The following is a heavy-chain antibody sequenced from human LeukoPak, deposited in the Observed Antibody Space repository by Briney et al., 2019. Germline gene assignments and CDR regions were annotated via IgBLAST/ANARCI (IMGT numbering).Heavy chain of an antibody. D-gene: IGHD2-2*01. J-gene: IGHJ6*03. Sequence: GGSLRLSCAASGFTFSSYWMSWVRQAPGKGLEWVSYISSSSSTIYYADSVKGRFTISRDNAKNSLYLQMNSLRAEDTAVYYCARIYCSSTSCLGYMDVWGKGTTVTVSS. CDR1: GFTFSSYW. V-gene: IGHV3-48*01. CDR3: ARIYCSSTSCLGYMDV. CDR2: ISSSSSTI.